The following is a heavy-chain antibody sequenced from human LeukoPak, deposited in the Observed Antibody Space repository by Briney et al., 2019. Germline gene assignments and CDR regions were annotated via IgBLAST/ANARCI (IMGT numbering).Heavy chain of an antibody. D-gene: IGHD3-10*01. CDR3: ARDHYGRIDY. CDR1: GFTFDTYS. Sequence: PGGSLRLSCAASGFTFDTYSMTWVRQAPGKGLEWVSYISSSSTTIYYADSVKGRFTISRDNAKNSLYLQMNSLRAEDTAVYYCARDHYGRIDYWGQGTLVTVSS. J-gene: IGHJ4*02. V-gene: IGHV3-48*01. CDR2: ISSSSTTI.